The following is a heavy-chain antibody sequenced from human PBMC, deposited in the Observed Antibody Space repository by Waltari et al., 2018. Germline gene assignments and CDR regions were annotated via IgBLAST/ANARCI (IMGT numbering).Heavy chain of an antibody. CDR2: IKSKTDGGTT. D-gene: IGHD6-25*01. CDR3: AAAAHYYGMDV. J-gene: IGHJ6*02. Sequence: EVQPVESGGGLVKPGGSLRLSCAASGFTFGNAWLSWVRQAPGKGLEWVGRIKSKTDGGTTDYAAPVKGRFTISRDDSKNTLYLQMNSLKTEDTAVYNCAAAAHYYGMDVWGQGTTVTVSS. CDR1: GFTFGNAW. V-gene: IGHV3-15*01.